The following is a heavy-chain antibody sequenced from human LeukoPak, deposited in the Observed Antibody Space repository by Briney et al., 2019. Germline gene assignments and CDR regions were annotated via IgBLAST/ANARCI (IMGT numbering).Heavy chain of an antibody. D-gene: IGHD3-3*01. J-gene: IGHJ4*02. V-gene: IGHV3-33*01. CDR1: GFTFSSYG. CDR2: IWYDGSNK. Sequence: GGSLRLSCAASGFTFSSYGMHWVRQAPGKGLEWVAVIWYDGSNKYYADSVKGRFTISRDNSKNTLYLQKNSLRAEDTAVYYCARGDYYDFWSGYLFFDYWGQGTLVTVSS. CDR3: ARGDYYDFWSGYLFFDY.